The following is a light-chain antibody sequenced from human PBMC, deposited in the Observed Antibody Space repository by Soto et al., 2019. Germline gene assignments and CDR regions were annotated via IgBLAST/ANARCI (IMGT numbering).Light chain of an antibody. CDR2: AAS. Sequence: AIQMTQSPSSLSASVGDRVTITCRASQGIRNYLGWYQQKPGKAPKLLIYAASSLQSGVPSRFSGSGSGTDFTLTITSLQPEDFATYYCLQDYDYPLTFGGGTNVEIK. J-gene: IGKJ4*01. CDR1: QGIRNY. CDR3: LQDYDYPLT. V-gene: IGKV1-6*01.